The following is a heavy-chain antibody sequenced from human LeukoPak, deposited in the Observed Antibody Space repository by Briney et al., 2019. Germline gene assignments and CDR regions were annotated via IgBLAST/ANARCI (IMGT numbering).Heavy chain of an antibody. J-gene: IGHJ4*02. CDR2: IIPIFGTA. CDR3: ARASVVVAATPYDRFDY. Sequence: SVKVSCKASGGTFSSYAISWVRQPPGQGLEWMGGIIPIFGTANYAQKFQGRVTITTDESTSTAYMELSSLRSEDTAVYYCARASVVVAATPYDRFDYWGQGTLVTVSS. V-gene: IGHV1-69*05. D-gene: IGHD2-15*01. CDR1: GGTFSSYA.